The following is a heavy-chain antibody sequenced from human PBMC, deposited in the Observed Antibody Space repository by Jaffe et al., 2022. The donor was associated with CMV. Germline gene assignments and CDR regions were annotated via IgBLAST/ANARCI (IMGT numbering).Heavy chain of an antibody. CDR3: ARDKPRSGAYYYDHTGYYIDY. V-gene: IGHV1-69*09. CDR1: GGTFSSYS. CDR2: IMPPLDMI. D-gene: IGHD3-22*01. Sequence: QVQLVQSGAEVKRPGSSVKVSCKASGGTFSSYSISWVRQAPGQGLEWMGRIMPPLDMIKYAQKFRGRVTITADRSTSTSYMELSSLTSEDTALYYCARDKPRSGAYYYDHTGYYIDYWGQGTLVTVPS. J-gene: IGHJ4*02.